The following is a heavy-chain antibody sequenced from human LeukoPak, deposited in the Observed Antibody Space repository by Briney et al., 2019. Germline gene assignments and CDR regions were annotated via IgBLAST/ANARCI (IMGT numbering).Heavy chain of an antibody. J-gene: IGHJ4*02. Sequence: AAXXFTXXXNYMSWVRQAPGKGVEWVSVIYSGGSTYYSDSVTGGCTISRDNYKKKRYLTKKSIEAEDTAVYYCVRVGYSYGFWVDYWGQGTLVTVSS. CDR3: VRVGYSYGFWVDY. D-gene: IGHD5-18*01. CDR2: IYSGGST. V-gene: IGHV3-53*01. CDR1: XFTXXXNY.